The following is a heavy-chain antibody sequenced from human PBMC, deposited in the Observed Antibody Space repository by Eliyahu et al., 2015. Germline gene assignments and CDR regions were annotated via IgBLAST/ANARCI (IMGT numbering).Heavy chain of an antibody. J-gene: IGHJ1*01. Sequence: LQQWGAGLLKPSETLSLTCAVYGGSFSXYYWSWIRQPPGKGLEWIGEIXHSGSTNYNPSLKSRVTISVDTSKNQFXLKLSSVTAADTAVYYCARLHSRSIAARQGRYFQHWGQGTLVTVSS. CDR2: IXHSGST. D-gene: IGHD6-6*01. CDR3: ARLHSRSIAARQGRYFQH. CDR1: GGSFSXYY. V-gene: IGHV4-34*01.